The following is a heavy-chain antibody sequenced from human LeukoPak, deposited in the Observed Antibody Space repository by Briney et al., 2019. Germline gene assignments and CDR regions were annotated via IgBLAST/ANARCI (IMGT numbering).Heavy chain of an antibody. CDR1: GFTFTSSA. D-gene: IGHD3-10*01. Sequence: ASVKVSCKASGFTFTSSAVQWVRQARGQGLEWIGWIFVGSGNTNYAQKFQERVTITRDMSTSTAYMELSSLRSEDTAVYYCATRPPYYYGSGSYYADYWGRGTLVTVSS. J-gene: IGHJ4*02. CDR3: ATRPPYYYGSGSYYADY. CDR2: IFVGSGNT. V-gene: IGHV1-58*01.